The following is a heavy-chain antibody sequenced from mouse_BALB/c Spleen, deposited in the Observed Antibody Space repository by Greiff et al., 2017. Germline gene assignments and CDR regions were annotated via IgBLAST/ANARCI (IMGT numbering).Heavy chain of an antibody. CDR3: ARSDYGNSFAY. CDR1: GFTFSSFG. V-gene: IGHV5-17*02. Sequence: EVKLQESGGGLVQPGGSRKLSCAASGFTFSSFGMHWVRQAPEKGLEWVAYISSGSSTIYYADTVKGRFTISRDNPKNTLFLQMTSLRSEDTAMYYCARSDYGNSFAYWGQGTLVTVSA. CDR2: ISSGSSTI. D-gene: IGHD2-1*01. J-gene: IGHJ3*01.